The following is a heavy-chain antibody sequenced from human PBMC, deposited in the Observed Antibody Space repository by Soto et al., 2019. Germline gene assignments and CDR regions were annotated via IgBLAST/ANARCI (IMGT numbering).Heavy chain of an antibody. CDR1: GYTFTSYA. J-gene: IGHJ4*02. D-gene: IGHD6-13*01. CDR3: ARDVAAAGLDY. CDR2: INAGKGNT. Sequence: QVQLVQSGAEVKKPGASVKVSCKASGYTFTSYAMHWVRQAPGQRLEWMGWINAGKGNTKYSQKFQGRVTITRDTSASTAYMELSSLRSEDTAVYYCARDVAAAGLDYWGQGTLVTVSS. V-gene: IGHV1-3*01.